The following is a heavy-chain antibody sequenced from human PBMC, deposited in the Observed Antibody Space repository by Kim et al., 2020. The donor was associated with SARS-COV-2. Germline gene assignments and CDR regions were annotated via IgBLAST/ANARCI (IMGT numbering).Heavy chain of an antibody. CDR2: IYHDGST. CDR1: GGSINSHY. CDR3: AGDLQGYSITMCFDGLFWYFDL. Sequence: SETLSLTCTVSGGSINSHYWNWIRQPPGKGLEWIGYIYHDGSTNYNPSLQSRVSMSIDTSENQFSLMLTSVTAADTAVYYCAGDLQGYSITMCFDGLFWYFDLWGRGTLVTVSS. D-gene: IGHD3-10*02. J-gene: IGHJ2*01. V-gene: IGHV4-59*11.